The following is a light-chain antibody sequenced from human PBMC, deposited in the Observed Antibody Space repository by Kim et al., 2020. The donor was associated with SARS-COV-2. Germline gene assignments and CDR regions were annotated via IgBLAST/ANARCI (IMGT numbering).Light chain of an antibody. V-gene: IGLV3-1*01. Sequence: PAQTARITCSGYKLEHKYVSLYQQKPGQSPVVVISHDNQRPSALPERFSGSNSGNTATLTISGTQAMDDADYYCQAWDSSTHNFVFGAGTKVTVL. CDR1: KLEHKY. CDR2: HDN. CDR3: QAWDSSTHNFV. J-gene: IGLJ1*01.